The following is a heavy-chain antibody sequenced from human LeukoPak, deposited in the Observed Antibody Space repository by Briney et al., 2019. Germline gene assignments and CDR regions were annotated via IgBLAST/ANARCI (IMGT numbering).Heavy chain of an antibody. CDR2: IRYDGSNK. Sequence: GGSLRLSCAASGFTFSSYGMHWVRQAPGKGLEWVAFIRYDGSNKYYADSVKGRFTTSRDNSKNTLYLQMNSLRAEDTAVYYCARVDTVTGVSGFNPWGQGTLVTVSS. CDR1: GFTFSSYG. J-gene: IGHJ5*02. V-gene: IGHV3-30*02. D-gene: IGHD4-17*01. CDR3: ARVDTVTGVSGFNP.